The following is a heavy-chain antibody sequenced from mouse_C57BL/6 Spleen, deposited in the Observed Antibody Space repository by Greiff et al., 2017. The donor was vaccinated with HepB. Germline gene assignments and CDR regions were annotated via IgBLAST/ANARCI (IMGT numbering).Heavy chain of an antibody. V-gene: IGHV1-62-2*01. CDR3: ARHDPDYYGSSYGNYFDY. Sequence: QVQLQQSGAELVKPGASVKLSCKASGYTFTEYTIHWVKQRSGQGLEWIGWFYPGSGSIKYNEKFKDKATLTADKSSSTVYMELSRLTSEASAVYFCARHDPDYYGSSYGNYFDYWGQGTTLTVSS. J-gene: IGHJ2*01. D-gene: IGHD1-1*01. CDR1: GYTFTEYT. CDR2: FYPGSGSI.